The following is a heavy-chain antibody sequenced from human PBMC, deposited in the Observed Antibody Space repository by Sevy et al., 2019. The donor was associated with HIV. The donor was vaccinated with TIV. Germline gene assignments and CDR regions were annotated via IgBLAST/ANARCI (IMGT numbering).Heavy chain of an antibody. J-gene: IGHJ5*02. CDR2: ISAYNGNT. D-gene: IGHD2-2*02. V-gene: IGHV1-18*01. CDR1: GYTFTSYG. CDR3: ARAVVVPAAIRGDWFDP. Sequence: ASVKVSCKASGYTFTSYGISWVLQAPGQGLEWMGWISAYNGNTNYAQKLQGRVTMTTDTSTSTAYMELRSLRSDDTAVYYCARAVVVPAAIRGDWFDPWGQGTLVTVSS.